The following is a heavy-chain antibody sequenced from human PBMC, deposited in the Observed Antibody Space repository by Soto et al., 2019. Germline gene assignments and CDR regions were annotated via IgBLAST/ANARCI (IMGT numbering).Heavy chain of an antibody. CDR2: IYYSGST. V-gene: IGHV4-30-4*01. J-gene: IGHJ6*02. D-gene: IGHD6-13*01. Sequence: PSETLSLTCTVSGGSISSGDYYWSWIRQPPGKGLEWIGYIYYSGSTYYNPSLKSRVTISVDTSKNQFSLKLSSVTAADTAVYYCARAKAAAGTTYYYYYGMDVWGQGTTVTVSS. CDR1: GGSISSGDYY. CDR3: ARAKAAAGTTYYYYYGMDV.